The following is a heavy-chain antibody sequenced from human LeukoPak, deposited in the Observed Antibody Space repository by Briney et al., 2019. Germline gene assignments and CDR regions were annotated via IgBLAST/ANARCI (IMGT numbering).Heavy chain of an antibody. CDR3: ARGYCSSTSCYEGGYYFDY. V-gene: IGHV4-34*01. Sequence: SETLSLTCAVYGGSFSGYYWSWIRQPPGKGLEWIGEINHSGSTNYNPSLKSRVTISVDTSKNQFSLKLSSVTAADTAVYYCARGYCSSTSCYEGGYYFDYWGQGTLVTVSS. CDR1: GGSFSGYY. D-gene: IGHD2-2*01. CDR2: INHSGST. J-gene: IGHJ4*02.